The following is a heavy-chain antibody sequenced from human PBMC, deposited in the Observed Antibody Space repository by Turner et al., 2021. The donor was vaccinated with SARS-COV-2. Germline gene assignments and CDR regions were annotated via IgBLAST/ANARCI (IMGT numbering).Heavy chain of an antibody. V-gene: IGHV1-24*01. CDR1: GYTLTELS. D-gene: IGHD3-22*01. Sequence: QVQLVQSGAEVQKPGASVKLSCKVSGYTLTELSMHWVRQAPGKGPEGMGGFDPEDAETSYAQKFQGRVTMTEDTSTDTAYMELSSLRSEDTAVYYCATGGYYDSSGYWNWGQGTLVTVSS. CDR3: ATGGYYDSSGYWN. J-gene: IGHJ4*02. CDR2: FDPEDAET.